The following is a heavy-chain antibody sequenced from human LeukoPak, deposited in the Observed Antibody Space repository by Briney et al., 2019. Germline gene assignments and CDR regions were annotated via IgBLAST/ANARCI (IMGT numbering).Heavy chain of an antibody. CDR2: IKQHGTEI. J-gene: IGHJ2*01. CDR3: ARRASDYSSGWYFDWYFDL. CDR1: GFTFSDYC. Sequence: GGSLRLSCAASGFTFSDYCMSWVRQAPGKGPEWVANIKQHGTEIYYVDSVKGRFTISRDNAKNSLSLQMNSLRAEDTAVYYCARRASDYSSGWYFDWYFDLWGRGTLVTVSS. D-gene: IGHD6-19*01. V-gene: IGHV3-7*01.